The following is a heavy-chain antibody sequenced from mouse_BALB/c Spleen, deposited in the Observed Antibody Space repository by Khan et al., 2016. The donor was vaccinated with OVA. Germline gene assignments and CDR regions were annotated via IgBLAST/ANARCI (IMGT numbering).Heavy chain of an antibody. J-gene: IGHJ1*01. Sequence: EVQLQESGPDLVKPSQSLSLTCTVTGYSITSGYSWHWIRQFPGNKLEWMGYIHYSGTTNYNPSLKSRISITRDTSKNQFFLQLNSVTTEDTATYYCARAGTTVIAYWYFDVWGAGTTVTVSS. CDR3: ARAGTTVIAYWYFDV. CDR1: GYSITSGYS. D-gene: IGHD1-1*01. CDR2: IHYSGTT. V-gene: IGHV3-1*02.